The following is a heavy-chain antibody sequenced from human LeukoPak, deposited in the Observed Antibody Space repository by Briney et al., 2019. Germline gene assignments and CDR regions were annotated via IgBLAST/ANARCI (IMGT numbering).Heavy chain of an antibody. J-gene: IGHJ6*03. V-gene: IGHV1-69*05. D-gene: IGHD2-2*01. CDR1: GGTFSSYA. Sequence: GASVKVSCKASGGTFSSYAISWVRQAPGQGLEWMGGIIPIFGTANYAQKFQGRVTITTDESTSTAYMELSSLRSEDTAVYYCARGIVVPAADYYYYYYMDVWGKGTTVTVSS. CDR3: ARGIVVPAADYYYYYYMDV. CDR2: IIPIFGTA.